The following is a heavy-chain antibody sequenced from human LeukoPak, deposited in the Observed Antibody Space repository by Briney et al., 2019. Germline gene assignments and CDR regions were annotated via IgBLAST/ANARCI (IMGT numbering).Heavy chain of an antibody. CDR2: IIPIFGTA. J-gene: IGHJ6*03. V-gene: IGHV1-69*13. CDR3: NALPYCSSTSCYGYYYYMDV. Sequence: SVKVSCKASGGTFSSYAISWVRQAPGQGLEWMGGIIPIFGTANYAQKFQGRVTITADESMSTAYMELSSLRSEDTAVYYCNALPYCSSTSCYGYYYYMDVWGKGTTVTVSS. CDR1: GGTFSSYA. D-gene: IGHD2-2*01.